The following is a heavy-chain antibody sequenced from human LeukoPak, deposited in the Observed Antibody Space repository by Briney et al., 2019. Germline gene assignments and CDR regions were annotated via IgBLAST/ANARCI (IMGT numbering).Heavy chain of an antibody. V-gene: IGHV3-73*01. D-gene: IGHD3-22*01. CDR2: IRSKANSYAT. CDR3: TGQAYYYDTSGFNFDY. Sequence: SGYTFTGYYMHWVRQASGKGXXWVGRIRSKANSYATAYAASVKGRFTISREDSKNTAYLQMNSLKTEDTAVYYCTGQAYYYDTSGFNFDYWGQGILVAVSS. CDR1: GYTFTGYY. J-gene: IGHJ4*02.